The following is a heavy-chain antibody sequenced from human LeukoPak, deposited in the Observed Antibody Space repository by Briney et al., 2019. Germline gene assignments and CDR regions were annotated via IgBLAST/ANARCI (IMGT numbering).Heavy chain of an antibody. V-gene: IGHV4-59*01. CDR1: GGSISSYY. Sequence: NPSETLSLTCTVSGGSISSYYWSWIRQPPGKGLEWIGYIYYSGSTNYNPSLKSRVTISVDTYKNQFSLKLSSVPAADTAVYYCARGGGYYGSGTYGGWFDPWGQGTLVTVSS. CDR2: IYYSGST. J-gene: IGHJ5*02. D-gene: IGHD3-10*01. CDR3: ARGGGYYGSGTYGGWFDP.